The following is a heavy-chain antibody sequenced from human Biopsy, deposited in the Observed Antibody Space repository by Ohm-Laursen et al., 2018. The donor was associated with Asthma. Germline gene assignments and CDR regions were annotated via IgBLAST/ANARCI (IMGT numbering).Heavy chain of an antibody. V-gene: IGHV3-30*18. D-gene: IGHD3-3*01. Sequence: SLRLSCTASGFTFSSYGMHWVRQAPGKGLEWVAVISYDGSNKYYADSVKGRFTISRDNSKNALYLQMNSLRAEDTAVYYCAKWDTYYDFWSGYCTRYNYYYGMDVWGQGTTVTVSS. CDR1: GFTFSSYG. J-gene: IGHJ6*02. CDR3: AKWDTYYDFWSGYCTRYNYYYGMDV. CDR2: ISYDGSNK.